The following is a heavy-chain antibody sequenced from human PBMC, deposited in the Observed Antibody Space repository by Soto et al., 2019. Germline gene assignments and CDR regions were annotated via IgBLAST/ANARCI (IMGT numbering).Heavy chain of an antibody. V-gene: IGHV1-46*01. Sequence: ASVKVSCKASGYTFTSYAMHWVRQAPGQGLEWMGRINPSSGNTYYTQEFQGRVAMTRDTSTSTVYMELSSLRSEDTAVYYCARSYYDSSGYYDYWGQGTLVTVSS. CDR3: ARSYYDSSGYYDY. J-gene: IGHJ4*02. D-gene: IGHD3-22*01. CDR2: INPSSGNT. CDR1: GYTFTSYA.